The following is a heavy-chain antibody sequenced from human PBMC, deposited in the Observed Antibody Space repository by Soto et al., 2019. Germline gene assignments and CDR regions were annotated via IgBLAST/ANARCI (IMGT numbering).Heavy chain of an antibody. J-gene: IGHJ6*02. CDR2: FDPEDGET. CDR3: ATGGSAKSSSWSALGYYYYGMDV. Sequence: ASVKVSCKVSGYTLTELSMHWVRQAPGKGLEWMGGFDPEDGETIYAQKFQGRVTVTEDTSTDTAYMELSSLRSEDTAVYYCATGGSAKSSSWSALGYYYYGMDVWGQGTTVTVSS. V-gene: IGHV1-24*01. D-gene: IGHD6-13*01. CDR1: GYTLTELS.